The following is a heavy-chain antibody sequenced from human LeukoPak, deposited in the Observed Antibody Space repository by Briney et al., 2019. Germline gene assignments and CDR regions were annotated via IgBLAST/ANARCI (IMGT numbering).Heavy chain of an antibody. V-gene: IGHV5-51*01. CDR1: GYSFTGYW. CDR2: IYPGDSDI. J-gene: IGHJ5*02. D-gene: IGHD2-21*02. Sequence: GESLKISCKGSGYSFTGYWIGWVRQMPGKGLEWMGIIYPGDSDIRYSPSFRGQVTISADESINTAYLQWSSLKASDTALYYCARHVRGDPTGNWFDPWGQGTLVTVSS. CDR3: ARHVRGDPTGNWFDP.